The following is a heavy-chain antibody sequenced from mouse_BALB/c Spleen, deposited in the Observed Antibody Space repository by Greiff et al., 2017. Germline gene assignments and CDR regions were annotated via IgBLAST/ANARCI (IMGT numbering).Heavy chain of an antibody. D-gene: IGHD1-1*01. CDR3: ANHNYYGSRGFAY. Sequence: VQLQQSGPGLVAPSQSLSITCTVSGFSLTDYGVSWIRQPPGKGLEWLGVIWGGGSTYYNSALKSRLSISKDNSKSQVFLKMNSLQTDDTAMYYCANHNYYGSRGFAYWGQGTLVTVSA. V-gene: IGHV2-6-5*01. CDR2: IWGGGST. J-gene: IGHJ3*01. CDR1: GFSLTDYG.